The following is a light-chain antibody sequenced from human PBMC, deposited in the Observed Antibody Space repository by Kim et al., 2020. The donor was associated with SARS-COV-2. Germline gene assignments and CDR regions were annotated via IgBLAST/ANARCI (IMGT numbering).Light chain of an antibody. J-gene: IGKJ2*01. V-gene: IGKV3-11*01. CDR2: AAS. CDR3: QQRRDWPNT. CDR1: QSVGNH. Sequence: SLSPGERATLSCKASQSVGNHLAWYQQKPGPAPRLLIYAASNRATGIPARFSGSGSGTDFTLTISSLEPEDFVVYYCQQRRDWPNTFGQGTKLEI.